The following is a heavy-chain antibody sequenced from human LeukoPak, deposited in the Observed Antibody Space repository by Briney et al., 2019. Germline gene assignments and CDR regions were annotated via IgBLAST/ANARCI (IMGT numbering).Heavy chain of an antibody. J-gene: IGHJ4*02. Sequence: GGSLRLSCAASGFTFSSYAMSWVRQAPGKGLEWVAVISYDGNNKYYTDSVQGRFTISRDNSKNTLYLQMISLRAEDTAVYYCARGPEKSLRYYFHYWGQGTLVTVSS. CDR3: ARGPEKSLRYYFHY. CDR2: ISYDGNNK. CDR1: GFTFSSYA. V-gene: IGHV3-30*04.